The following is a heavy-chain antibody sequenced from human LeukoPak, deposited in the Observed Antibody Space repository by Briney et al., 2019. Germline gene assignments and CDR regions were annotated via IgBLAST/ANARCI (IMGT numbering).Heavy chain of an antibody. D-gene: IGHD5-18*01. J-gene: IGHJ4*02. CDR2: IYTGGST. CDR1: EFTVFSNY. Sequence: PGGSLRLSCAASEFTVFSNYMSWVRQAPGKGLEWVSVIYTGGSTYYADSVKGRFTISRDISKNTLYLQMDSLRVDDTAVYYCARHRYGDYFDYWGPGTLVTVSS. CDR3: ARHRYGDYFDY. V-gene: IGHV3-53*01.